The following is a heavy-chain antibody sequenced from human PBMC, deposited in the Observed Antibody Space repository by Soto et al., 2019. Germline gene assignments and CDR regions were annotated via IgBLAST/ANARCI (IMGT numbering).Heavy chain of an antibody. CDR1: GGSISRGGYY. V-gene: IGHV4-31*03. CDR2: IYDRGGT. J-gene: IGHJ6*03. CDR3: TTKDSGYTAYMDV. D-gene: IGHD5-12*01. Sequence: QVQLQESGPGLVKPSQTLSLTCTVSGGSISRGGYYWSWIRQHPGKGLEWIGYIYDRGGTYYKPSVNTRVTRAPDTSANQYSLRRRSLIATHTALYYSTTKDSGYTAYMDVWGKGTTVTVSS.